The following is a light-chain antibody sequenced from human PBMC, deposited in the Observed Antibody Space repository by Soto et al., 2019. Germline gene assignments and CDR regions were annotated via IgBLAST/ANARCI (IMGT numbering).Light chain of an antibody. Sequence: QPVLTQSPSASASLGASVKLTCTLSSGHSSYAIAWHQQQPEKGPRYLMKLNSDGSHSKGDGIPDRFSGSSSGAERYLTISSLQSGDEADYYCQTWGTGIQAVFGGGTKLTVL. CDR1: SGHSSYA. CDR3: QTWGTGIQAV. V-gene: IGLV4-69*01. J-gene: IGLJ7*01. CDR2: LNSDGSH.